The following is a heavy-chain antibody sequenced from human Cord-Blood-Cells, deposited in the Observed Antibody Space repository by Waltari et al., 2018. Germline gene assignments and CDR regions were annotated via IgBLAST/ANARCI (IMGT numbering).Heavy chain of an antibody. CDR1: GCTGISNNPP. CDR2: TYYMSKWYN. J-gene: IGHJ4*02. Sequence: VQLRPHVQGLVKPSHALSLTASISGCTGISNNPPRPLTTRSTTRLLEWLGRTYYMSKWYNDYGVSVKSRITITPDTSKNQFSLQLNSVTADDTAVYYCARDTLGLNYKSPSETFDYLGQGTLVTGSS. V-gene: IGHV6-1*02. D-gene: IGHD1-7*01. CDR3: ARDTLGLNYKSPSETFDY.